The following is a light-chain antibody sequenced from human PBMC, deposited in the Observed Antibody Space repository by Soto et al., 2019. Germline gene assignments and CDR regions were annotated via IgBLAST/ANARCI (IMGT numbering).Light chain of an antibody. CDR2: EVS. CDR3: SSYAGSNNFEV. CDR1: SSDVGGYNY. J-gene: IGLJ1*01. V-gene: IGLV2-8*01. Sequence: QSALTQPPSASGSPGQSVTISCTGTSSDVGGYNYVSWYQQHPGKAPKLMIYEVSKRPSGVPDRFSGSKSGNTASLTVSGLQVEDEADYYCSSYAGSNNFEVFGTGTKVTVL.